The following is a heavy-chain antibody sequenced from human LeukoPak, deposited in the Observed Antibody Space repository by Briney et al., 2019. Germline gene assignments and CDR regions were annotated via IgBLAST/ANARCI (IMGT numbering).Heavy chain of an antibody. J-gene: IGHJ3*02. CDR2: IYTSGST. Sequence: SETLSLTCTVSGGSISSYYWSWIRQPAGKGLEWIGRIYTSGSTNYNPSLKSRVTMSVDTSRNQFSLKLSSVTAADTAVYYCVREMVASAFDIWGQGTMVTVSS. CDR3: VREMVASAFDI. D-gene: IGHD2-8*01. CDR1: GGSISSYY. V-gene: IGHV4-4*07.